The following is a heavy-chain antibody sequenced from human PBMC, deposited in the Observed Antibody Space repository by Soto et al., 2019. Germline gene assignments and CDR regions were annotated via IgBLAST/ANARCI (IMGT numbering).Heavy chain of an antibody. CDR2: IVADGTGL. CDR3: ARDDDLPDNGLDH. J-gene: IGHJ4*02. D-gene: IGHD1-1*01. V-gene: IGHV3-33*01. CDR1: GFRFSNYG. Sequence: QVQLVESGGGVVQPGRSLRLSCAASGFRFSNYGMHWVRQAPGKGLEWLAVIVADGTGLHYADSVRGRFTISRDNSKNTLYLQLNSLGADDTDIYFCARDDDLPDNGLDHCGQGTLVTVSS.